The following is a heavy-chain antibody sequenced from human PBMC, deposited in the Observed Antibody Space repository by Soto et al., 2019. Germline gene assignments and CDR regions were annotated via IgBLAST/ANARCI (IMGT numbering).Heavy chain of an antibody. CDR1: GFTFSDNY. Sequence: GGSLRLSCAASGFTFSDNYMSWIRQPPGKGLEWVSYISSSGSTIYHADSVRGRFTISRDNAKNSLYLQMNSLRAEDTAVYYCASVKARTFDYWGQGALVTVSS. V-gene: IGHV3-11*01. CDR2: ISSSGSTI. CDR3: ASVKARTFDY. J-gene: IGHJ4*02.